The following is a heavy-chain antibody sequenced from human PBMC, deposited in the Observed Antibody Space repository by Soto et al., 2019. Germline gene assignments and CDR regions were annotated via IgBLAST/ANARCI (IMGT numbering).Heavy chain of an antibody. CDR1: GFTFSSYS. J-gene: IGHJ4*02. CDR3: ARGKVSGYYTFYY. CDR2: ISSSSSYI. V-gene: IGHV3-21*01. Sequence: EVQLVESGGGLVKPGGSLRLSCAASGFTFSSYSMNWVRQAPGKGLEWVSSISSSSSYIYYADSVKGRFTISRDNAKNSLYLQMNSLRAEDTAVYYCARGKVSGYYTFYYWGQGTLVTVSS. D-gene: IGHD3-22*01.